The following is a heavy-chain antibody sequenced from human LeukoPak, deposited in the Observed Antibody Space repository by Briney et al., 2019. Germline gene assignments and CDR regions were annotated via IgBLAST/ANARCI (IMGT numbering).Heavy chain of an antibody. CDR1: GFTFSNYW. V-gene: IGHV3-74*01. CDR2: INGDGRST. CDR3: ARDFMYNTNCVGC. Sequence: GGSLRLSCAASGFTFSNYWMHWVRQAPGKGLVWVSRINGDGRSTTYADSVKGRLTISRDNAENTLYLQMNSLRADDTAVYYCARDFMYNTNCVGCWGQGTLVTVSS. D-gene: IGHD2-2*01. J-gene: IGHJ4*02.